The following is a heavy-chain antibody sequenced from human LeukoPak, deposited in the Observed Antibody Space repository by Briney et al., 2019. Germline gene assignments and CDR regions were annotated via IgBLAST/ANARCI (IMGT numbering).Heavy chain of an antibody. V-gene: IGHV3-23*01. CDR1: GFTFGDYA. CDR3: AKGTRTSFRGYFDY. Sequence: GRSLRLSCTASGFTFGDYAMSWVRQAPGKGLDGLSTISASGDSTYYADFVKGRFTISRDNSRNTLYLQINSLRAEDTALYYCAKGTRTSFRGYFDYWGQGILVTVSS. CDR2: ISASGDST. D-gene: IGHD2-2*01. J-gene: IGHJ4*02.